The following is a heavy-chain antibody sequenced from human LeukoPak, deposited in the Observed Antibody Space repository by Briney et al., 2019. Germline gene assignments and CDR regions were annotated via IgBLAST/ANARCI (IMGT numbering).Heavy chain of an antibody. V-gene: IGHV3-53*01. D-gene: IGHD3-10*01. CDR3: ARAPWNYYDSGNYLPFDY. J-gene: IGHJ4*02. CDR1: GFTVSSNY. Sequence: GGSLRLSCAASGFTVSSNYMSWVRRAPGKGLEWVSIIYTGGRTYYADSVQGRFTISRDNSKNTLYLEMNSLSAGDTAVYFCARAPWNYYDSGNYLPFDYWGQGTLVTVSS. CDR2: IYTGGRT.